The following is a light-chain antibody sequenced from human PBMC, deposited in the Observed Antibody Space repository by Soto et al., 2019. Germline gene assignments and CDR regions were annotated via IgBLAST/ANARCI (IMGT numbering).Light chain of an antibody. V-gene: IGKV3-15*01. CDR2: GTS. CDR1: QSVSDN. J-gene: IGKJ4*01. CDR3: QQYNNWPIT. Sequence: EIVMTQSPVTLSVSPGXRATLSCRASQSVSDNLAWYQQKPGQAPRLLIYGTSTRATGIPASFSGSGSGTEFTLTISSLQSEDFAVYYCQQYNNWPITFGGGTKVDIK.